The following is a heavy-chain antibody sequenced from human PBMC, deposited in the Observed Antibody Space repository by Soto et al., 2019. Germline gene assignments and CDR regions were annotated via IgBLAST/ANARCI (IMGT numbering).Heavy chain of an antibody. CDR3: AKDSTDDYDAFGI. Sequence: GGSLRLSCSASGFTCSGYAMNWVRQAPGKGLEWVSAISGSGGSTYYADSVKGRFTISRDNSKNTLYLQMNSLRAEDTAVYYCAKDSTDDYDAFGIWGQGTMVTVSS. CDR1: GFTCSGYA. CDR2: ISGSGGST. V-gene: IGHV3-23*01. D-gene: IGHD4-17*01. J-gene: IGHJ3*02.